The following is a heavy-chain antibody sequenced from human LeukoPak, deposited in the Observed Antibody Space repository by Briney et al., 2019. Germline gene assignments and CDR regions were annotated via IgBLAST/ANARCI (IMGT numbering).Heavy chain of an antibody. V-gene: IGHV4-59*01. Sequence: SQTLSLTCTVSGCSISSYYWSWIRQPPGKGLEWIGYINYSVSTNYNPSPKGRLTTTVDTCKNQFSLKLSSVTTADTAVYYCASMTRPYYFDYWGQGTLVTVSS. D-gene: IGHD3-16*01. CDR2: INYSVST. CDR1: GCSISSYY. CDR3: ASMTRPYYFDY. J-gene: IGHJ4*02.